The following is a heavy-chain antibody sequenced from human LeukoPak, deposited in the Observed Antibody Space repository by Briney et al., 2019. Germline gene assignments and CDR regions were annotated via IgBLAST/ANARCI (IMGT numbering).Heavy chain of an antibody. CDR3: ARGRNADEYYQQPLDS. J-gene: IGHJ4*02. CDR1: GYTFTSYV. D-gene: IGHD2-2*01. Sequence: SVKVSCKASGYTFTSYVINWVRQAPGEGTEWMGCISTHNGNTHYAQKVQGRVTLTADTSTGTAYMELRSLRSDDTAVYYCARGRNADEYYQQPLDSWGQGTLVIVSS. V-gene: IGHV1-18*01. CDR2: ISTHNGNT.